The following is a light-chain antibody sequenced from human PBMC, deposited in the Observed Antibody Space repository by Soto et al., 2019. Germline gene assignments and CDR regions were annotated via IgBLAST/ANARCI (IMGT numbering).Light chain of an antibody. V-gene: IGLV2-8*01. J-gene: IGLJ1*01. Sequence: QSALTQPPAASGSPGQSVTISCAGTSSDVGGYNYVSWYQQYPGKVPKLMIYEVSERPSGVPDRFSGSKSGNTAFLTVSGLQAEDEADYYCLSYADTAYVFGTGKKVTVL. CDR1: SSDVGGYNY. CDR3: LSYADTAYV. CDR2: EVS.